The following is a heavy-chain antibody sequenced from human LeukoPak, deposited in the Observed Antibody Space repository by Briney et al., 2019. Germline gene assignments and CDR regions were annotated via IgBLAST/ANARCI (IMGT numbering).Heavy chain of an antibody. Sequence: PSETLSLTCTVSGGSISNYYWSRIRQPPGKRLEWIGYIFYNGITTYNPSLKSRVTISLDTSRKQFSLKLNSVTAADTAVYYCARHAAAATNIWFDPWGQGTRVTVSS. J-gene: IGHJ5*02. CDR3: ARHAAAATNIWFDP. V-gene: IGHV4-59*08. D-gene: IGHD2-2*01. CDR2: IFYNGIT. CDR1: GGSISNYY.